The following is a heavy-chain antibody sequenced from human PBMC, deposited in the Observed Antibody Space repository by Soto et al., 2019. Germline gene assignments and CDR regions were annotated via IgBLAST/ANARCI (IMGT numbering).Heavy chain of an antibody. CDR2: INPNSGHT. D-gene: IGHD3-22*01. V-gene: IGHV1-18*01. J-gene: IGHJ5*02. CDR1: GYTFTTYG. Sequence: QIQLLQSGAEVKRPGTSVKVSCQASGYTFTTYGIIWVRQAPGQGLEWMGWINPNSGHTNYAQNLQDRATMTTDTSTNTAYMELRSLRSDETAVYFCARGQVVNFDNWFDPWGQGTLVTVSS. CDR3: ARGQVVNFDNWFDP.